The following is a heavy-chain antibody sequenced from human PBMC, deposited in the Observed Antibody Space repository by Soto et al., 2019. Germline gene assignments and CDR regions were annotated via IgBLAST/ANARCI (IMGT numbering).Heavy chain of an antibody. D-gene: IGHD2-21*02. V-gene: IGHV3-23*01. J-gene: IGHJ4*02. CDR3: ARAGCGGDCYYFYY. CDR2: ISVSGGNA. Sequence: EVQLLESGVGLVQPGGSLRLSCAASGFTFSSSAMGWVRQAPGKGLEWVSAISVSGGNAYYADSVTGRFTISRDHPKNTLDLQMNSLRAEDTAVYYCARAGCGGDCYYFYYWGQGTLVTVSS. CDR1: GFTFSSSA.